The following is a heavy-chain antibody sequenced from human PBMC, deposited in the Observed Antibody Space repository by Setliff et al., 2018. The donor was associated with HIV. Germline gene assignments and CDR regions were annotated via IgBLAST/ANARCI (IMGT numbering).Heavy chain of an antibody. CDR2: IKQDGSEI. J-gene: IGHJ6*03. CDR3: ARESQSSYDSSGYRYYYYYMDV. D-gene: IGHD3-22*01. CDR1: GFTFSTFW. Sequence: PGGSLRLSCAASGFTFSTFWMSWVRQAPGKGLEWLANIKQDGSEIHYVDSVKGRFTISRDNAGDSLYLQMNILRAEDTAVYYCARESQSSYDSSGYRYYYYYMDVWGKGTTVTVSS. V-gene: IGHV3-7*03.